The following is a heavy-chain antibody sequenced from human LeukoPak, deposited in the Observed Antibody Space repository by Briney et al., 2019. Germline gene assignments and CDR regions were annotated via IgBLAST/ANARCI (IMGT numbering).Heavy chain of an antibody. CDR3: ARDLDGDYDFDY. V-gene: IGHV1-8*01. CDR1: GYIFTNYD. Sequence: ASVKVSCKASGYIFTNYDINWVRQATGQGLEWMGWMNPNSGNTGYAQKFQGRVTMTRNTSISTAYMELSSLRSEDTAVYYCARDLDGDYDFDYWGQGTLVTVSS. D-gene: IGHD4-17*01. CDR2: MNPNSGNT. J-gene: IGHJ4*02.